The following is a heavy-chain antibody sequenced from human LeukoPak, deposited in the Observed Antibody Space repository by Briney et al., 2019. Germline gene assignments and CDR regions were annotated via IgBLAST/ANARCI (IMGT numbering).Heavy chain of an antibody. CDR1: GYSISSGYY. Sequence: PSETLSLTCTVSGYSISSGYYWGWIRQPPGKGLEWIGSIYHSGSTYYNPSLKSRVTISVDTSKNQFSLKLSSVTAADTAVYYCARDEVTMAVNWFDPWGRGTLVTVSS. CDR2: IYHSGST. D-gene: IGHD3-10*01. J-gene: IGHJ5*02. V-gene: IGHV4-38-2*02. CDR3: ARDEVTMAVNWFDP.